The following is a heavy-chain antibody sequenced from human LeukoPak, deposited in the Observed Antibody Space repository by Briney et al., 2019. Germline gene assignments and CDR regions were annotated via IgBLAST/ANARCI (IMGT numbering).Heavy chain of an antibody. CDR2: ISSSSSTI. CDR1: GFTFSTYS. V-gene: IGHV3-48*01. Sequence: TGGSLRLSCAASGFTFSTYSMNWVRQAPGKGLEWVSYISSSSSTIYYADSVKGRFTISRDNSKNTLYLQMNSLRAEDTAVYYCAKVKHYYDSSGYYYDYWGQGTLVTVSS. D-gene: IGHD3-22*01. J-gene: IGHJ4*02. CDR3: AKVKHYYDSSGYYYDY.